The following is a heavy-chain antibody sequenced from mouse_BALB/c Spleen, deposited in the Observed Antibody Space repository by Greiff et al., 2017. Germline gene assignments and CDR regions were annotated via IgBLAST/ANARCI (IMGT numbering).Heavy chain of an antibody. Sequence: EVQVVESGGGLVQPKGSLKLSCAASGFTFNTYAMNWVRQAPGKGLGWVARIRSKSNNYATYYADSVKDRFTISRDDSQSMLYLQMNNLKTEDTAMYYCVRDGNHAMDYWGQGTSVTVSS. CDR1: GFTFNTYA. CDR3: VRDGNHAMDY. J-gene: IGHJ4*01. V-gene: IGHV10-1*02. D-gene: IGHD2-1*01. CDR2: IRSKSNNYAT.